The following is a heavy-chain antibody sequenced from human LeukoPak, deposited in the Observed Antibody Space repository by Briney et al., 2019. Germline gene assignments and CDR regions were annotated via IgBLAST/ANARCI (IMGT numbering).Heavy chain of an antibody. CDR1: GGSISSGGYY. J-gene: IGHJ4*02. D-gene: IGHD5/OR15-5a*01. Sequence: SETLSLTCTVSGGSISSGGYYWSWIRQPPGKGLEWIGYIYHSGSTNYNPSLRSRVIISVDTSKNQFSLKLSSVTAADTAVYFCAGQSVSYFDSWGQGTLVTVSS. CDR3: AGQSVSYFDS. V-gene: IGHV4-61*08. CDR2: IYHSGST.